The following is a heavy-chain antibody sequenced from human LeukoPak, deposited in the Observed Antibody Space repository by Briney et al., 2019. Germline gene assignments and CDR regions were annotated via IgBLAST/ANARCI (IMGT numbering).Heavy chain of an antibody. D-gene: IGHD3-9*01. Sequence: SETLSLTCTVSGGSISSYYWSRIRQPAGKGLEWIGRIYTSGSTNYNPSLKSRVTMSVDTSKNQFSLKLSSVTAADTAVYYCARGGLRYFDWSSPNYYYYYMDVWGKGTTVTISS. J-gene: IGHJ6*03. CDR2: IYTSGST. CDR3: ARGGLRYFDWSSPNYYYYYMDV. V-gene: IGHV4-4*07. CDR1: GGSISSYY.